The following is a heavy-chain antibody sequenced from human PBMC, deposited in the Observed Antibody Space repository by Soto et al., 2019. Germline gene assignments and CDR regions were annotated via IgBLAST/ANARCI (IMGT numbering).Heavy chain of an antibody. Sequence: QVQLMQSGAEVRKPGASVKVSCRASGYTFTDYDINWVRQATGQGLEWLGWMTPNSGNTGYALKFQDRVTLTRDICRSRAYRELRSLTSEDAGVCYCAGNLYYTGEVDHWGQGTLVTVSS. CDR2: MTPNSGNT. CDR1: GYTFTDYD. V-gene: IGHV1-8*02. J-gene: IGHJ5*02. CDR3: AGNLYYTGEVDH. D-gene: IGHD3-3*01.